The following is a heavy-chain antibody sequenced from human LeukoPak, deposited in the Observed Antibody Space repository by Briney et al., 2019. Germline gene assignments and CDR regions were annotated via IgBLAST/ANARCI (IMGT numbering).Heavy chain of an antibody. CDR2: INQDGSEK. CDR3: AKGGSWYV. Sequence: GGSLRLSCAVSGFTFSSYWMGWVRQAPGKGLAWVANINQDGSEKYYVDSVKGRFNISRDNVKNSLYLQMNSLRAEDTAVYYCAKGGSWYVWGQGTLVTVSS. J-gene: IGHJ4*02. D-gene: IGHD6-13*01. V-gene: IGHV3-7*01. CDR1: GFTFSSYW.